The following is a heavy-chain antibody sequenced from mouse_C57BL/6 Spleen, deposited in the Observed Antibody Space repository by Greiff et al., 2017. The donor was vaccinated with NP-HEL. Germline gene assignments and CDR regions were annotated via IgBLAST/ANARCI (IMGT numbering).Heavy chain of an antibody. CDR1: GFNIKDYY. J-gene: IGHJ3*01. D-gene: IGHD2-3*01. Sequence: VQLKESGAELVKPGASVKLSCTASGFNIKDYYMHWVKQRTEQGLEWIGRIDPEDGETKYAPKIQGKATITADTSSNTAYLQLSSLTSEDTAVYYCARATDGYPVFAYWGQGTLVTVSA. V-gene: IGHV14-2*01. CDR3: ARATDGYPVFAY. CDR2: IDPEDGET.